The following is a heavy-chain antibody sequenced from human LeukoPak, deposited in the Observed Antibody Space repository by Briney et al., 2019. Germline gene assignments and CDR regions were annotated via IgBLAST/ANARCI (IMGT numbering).Heavy chain of an antibody. CDR3: AKDRGSSWFRYYFDY. CDR1: GFTFDDYA. Sequence: GGSLRLSCAASGFTFDDYAMHWVRQAPGKGLEWVSGISWNSGSIGYADSVKGRFTISRDNAKNSLYLQMNSLRAGDMALYYCAKDRGSSWFRYYFDYWGQGTLVTVSS. D-gene: IGHD6-13*01. V-gene: IGHV3-9*03. CDR2: ISWNSGSI. J-gene: IGHJ4*02.